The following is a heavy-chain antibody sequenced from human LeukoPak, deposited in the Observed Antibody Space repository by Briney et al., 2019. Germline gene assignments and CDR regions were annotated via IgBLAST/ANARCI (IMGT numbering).Heavy chain of an antibody. CDR2: ISYDGSNK. D-gene: IGHD2-2*01. J-gene: IGHJ4*02. Sequence: GRSLRLSCAASGFTFSSYGMHWVRQAPGKGLEWVAVISYDGSNKYYADSVKGRFTISRDNSKNTLYLQMNSLRAEDTAVYYCARSVVPAAFFDYWGQGTLVTVSS. V-gene: IGHV3-30*03. CDR1: GFTFSSYG. CDR3: ARSVVPAAFFDY.